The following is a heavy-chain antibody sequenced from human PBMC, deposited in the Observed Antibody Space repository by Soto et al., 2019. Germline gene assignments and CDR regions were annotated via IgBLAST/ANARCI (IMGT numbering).Heavy chain of an antibody. V-gene: IGHV3-15*01. J-gene: IGHJ6*02. D-gene: IGHD5-12*01. CDR1: GFTFSNAW. CDR3: ARDMVAIGYYGMDV. Sequence: GGSLRLSCAASGFTFSNAWMSWVRQAPGKGLEWVGRIKSKTDGGTTDYAAPVKGRFTISRDDSKNTLYLQMNSLRAEDTAVYYRARDMVAIGYYGMDVWGQGTTVTVSS. CDR2: IKSKTDGGTT.